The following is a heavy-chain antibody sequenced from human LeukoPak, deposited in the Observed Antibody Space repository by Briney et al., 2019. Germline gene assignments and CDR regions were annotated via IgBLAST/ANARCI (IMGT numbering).Heavy chain of an antibody. J-gene: IGHJ4*02. CDR3: ARVGKQGWDFDH. CDR2: IGTAGDI. Sequence: GGSLRLSCAASGFTFSNYDMHWVRQATGKGLEWVSGIGTAGDIYYPGSVKGRFTISRENAKNSLYLQMNSLRAGDTAVYYCARVGKQGWDFDHWGQGTLVTVSS. V-gene: IGHV3-13*01. D-gene: IGHD6-19*01. CDR1: GFTFSNYD.